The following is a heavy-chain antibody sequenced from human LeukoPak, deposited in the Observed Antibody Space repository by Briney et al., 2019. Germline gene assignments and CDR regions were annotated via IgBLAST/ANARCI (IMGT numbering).Heavy chain of an antibody. D-gene: IGHD6-13*01. V-gene: IGHV3-21*05. J-gene: IGHJ6*03. CDR3: ARTAAGYYYYYYMYV. Sequence: GGSLRLSCAPSGFTFSIYEMNWVRQAPGKGLEWVSYISSSGSYIYYADSVKGRFTISRDNAKNSLYLQMNSLRAEDTAVYYCARTAAGYYYYYYMYVWGKGTTVTVSS. CDR1: GFTFSIYE. CDR2: ISSSGSYI.